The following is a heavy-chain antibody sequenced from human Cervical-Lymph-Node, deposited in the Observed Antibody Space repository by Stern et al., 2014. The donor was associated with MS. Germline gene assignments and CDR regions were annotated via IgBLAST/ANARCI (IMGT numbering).Heavy chain of an antibody. CDR1: GYSFTIYY. CDR2: IYPYDSDT. Sequence: MQLVRSGAEVKKPGESLKIPCKLSGYSFTIYYIAWVRQMPGKGLEWMGFIYPYDSDTTYSPSFQGQVTISADKSITTAYLQWSSLRASDTAMYYCARHVQGFDYWGQGTLVTVSS. CDR3: ARHVQGFDY. V-gene: IGHV5-51*01. J-gene: IGHJ4*02.